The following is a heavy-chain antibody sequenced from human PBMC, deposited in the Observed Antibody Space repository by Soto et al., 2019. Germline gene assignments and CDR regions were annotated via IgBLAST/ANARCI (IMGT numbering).Heavy chain of an antibody. D-gene: IGHD6-13*01. J-gene: IGHJ4*02. V-gene: IGHV4-30-4*01. Sequence: SEILSLTCTVSGDSISSGDYYWSWIRQPPGKGLEWIGCIYYSGNTYYNPSLKRRFSISVDTSKNQFSLQLSSVTVADTAVYYCARDFKRYSSPPDPLEYWGLGTLVTVSS. CDR2: IYYSGNT. CDR1: GDSISSGDYY. CDR3: ARDFKRYSSPPDPLEY.